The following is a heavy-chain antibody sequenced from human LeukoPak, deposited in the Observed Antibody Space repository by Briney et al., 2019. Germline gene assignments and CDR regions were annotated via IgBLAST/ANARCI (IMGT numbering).Heavy chain of an antibody. CDR3: ARGPRESEILAGHYVYFDP. D-gene: IGHD3-9*01. CDR1: GGSFSGYY. CDR2: INHSGST. Sequence: SETLSLTCAVYGGSFSGYYWSWIHQPPGKGLEWIGEINHSGSTNYNPSLKSRVTISVDTSKKQFSLRLNSVTAADTAVYYCARGPRESEILAGHYVYFDPWGQGTLLTVSS. V-gene: IGHV4-34*01. J-gene: IGHJ5*02.